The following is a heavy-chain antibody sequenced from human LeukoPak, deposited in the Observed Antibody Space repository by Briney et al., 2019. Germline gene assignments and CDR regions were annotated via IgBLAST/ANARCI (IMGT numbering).Heavy chain of an antibody. CDR3: ASTDEDIVATASFDY. CDR1: GGTFSSYA. Sequence: SVRVSCKASGGTFSSYAISWVRQAPGQGLEWMGRIIPILGIANYAQKFQGRVTITADKSTSTAYMELSSLRSEDTAVYYCASTDEDIVATASFDYWGQGTMVTVSS. J-gene: IGHJ4*02. CDR2: IIPILGIA. V-gene: IGHV1-69*04. D-gene: IGHD5-12*01.